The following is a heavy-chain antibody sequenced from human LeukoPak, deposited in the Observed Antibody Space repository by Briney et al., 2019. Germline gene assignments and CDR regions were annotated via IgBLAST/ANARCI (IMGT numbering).Heavy chain of an antibody. V-gene: IGHV3-49*04. J-gene: IGHJ4*02. D-gene: IGHD1-26*01. CDR2: IRSKAYGGTT. Sequence: PGRSLRLSCTASGFTFGDYAMGWVRQAPGKGLEWVGFIRSKAYGGTTEYAASVKGRFTISRDDSKSIAYLQMNSLKTEDTAVYYCTRSGSYLLIDYWGQGTLVTVSS. CDR1: GFTFGDYA. CDR3: TRSGSYLLIDY.